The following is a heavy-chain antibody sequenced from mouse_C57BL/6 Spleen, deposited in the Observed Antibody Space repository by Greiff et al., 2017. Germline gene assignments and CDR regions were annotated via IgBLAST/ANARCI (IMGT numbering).Heavy chain of an antibody. V-gene: IGHV1-22*01. CDR2: INPNNGGT. Sequence: VQLQQSGPELVKPGASVKMSCKASGYTFTDYNMHWVKQSHGKSLEWIGYINPNNGGTSYNQKFKGKATLTVNKSSSTAYMELRSLTSEDSAVYYCASPTLYWYFDVWGTGTTVTVSS. J-gene: IGHJ1*03. CDR1: GYTFTDYN. CDR3: ASPTLYWYFDV.